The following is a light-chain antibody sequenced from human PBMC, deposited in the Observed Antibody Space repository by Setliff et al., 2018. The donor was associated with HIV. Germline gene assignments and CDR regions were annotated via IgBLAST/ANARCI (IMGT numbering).Light chain of an antibody. J-gene: IGLJ1*01. CDR1: GSDVGGYNY. Sequence: QSVLTQPASVSGSPGQSITISCTGTGSDVGGYNYVSWYQQHPGKAPKLLIYDVSKRPSGVSNRFSGSKSGTTASLTISGLQAEDEADYYCSSYTSSSTFYVFGTGTRAPS. CDR3: SSYTSSSTFYV. CDR2: DVS. V-gene: IGLV2-14*01.